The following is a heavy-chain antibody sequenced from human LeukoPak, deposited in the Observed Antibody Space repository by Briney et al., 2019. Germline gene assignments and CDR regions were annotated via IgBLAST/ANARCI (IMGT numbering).Heavy chain of an antibody. CDR1: GYGFTSYW. V-gene: IGHV5-51*01. Sequence: GESLKISCKGSGYGFTSYWIGWVRQMPGKGLEWMGIIYPGDSDTRYSPSFQGQVTISADKSISTAYLQWSSLKASDTAMYYCARVAYCGGDCYPEVYFDYWGQGTLVTVSS. D-gene: IGHD2-21*01. CDR3: ARVAYCGGDCYPEVYFDY. J-gene: IGHJ4*02. CDR2: IYPGDSDT.